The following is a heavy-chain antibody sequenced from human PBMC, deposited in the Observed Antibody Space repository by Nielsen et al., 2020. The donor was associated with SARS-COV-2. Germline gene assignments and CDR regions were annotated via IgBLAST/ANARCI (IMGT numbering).Heavy chain of an antibody. CDR2: IDPSDSYT. CDR1: GYSFTSYW. CDR3: ARLPLLYGDYEPPRVSYYYYGMDV. D-gene: IGHD4-17*01. Sequence: GGSLRLSCKGSGYSFTSYWISWVRQMPGKGLEWMGRIDPSDSYTNYSPSFQGHVTISADKSISTAYLQWSSLKASDTAMYYCARLPLLYGDYEPPRVSYYYYGMDVWGQGTTVTVSS. V-gene: IGHV5-10-1*01. J-gene: IGHJ6*02.